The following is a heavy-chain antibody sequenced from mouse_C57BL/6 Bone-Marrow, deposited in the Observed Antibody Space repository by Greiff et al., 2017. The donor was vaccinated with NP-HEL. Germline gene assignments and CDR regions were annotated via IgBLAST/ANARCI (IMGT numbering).Heavy chain of an antibody. Sequence: QVQLQQPGAELVKPGASVKLSCKASGYTFTSYWMHWVKQRPGPGLEWIGMIHPNSGSTNYNEKFKSKATLTVDTSSSTAYMQLSSLTSEDSAVYYCERRNGKRGPFDYWGQGTTLTVSS. CDR3: ERRNGKRGPFDY. V-gene: IGHV1-64*01. CDR1: GYTFTSYW. D-gene: IGHD1-1*01. J-gene: IGHJ2*01. CDR2: IHPNSGST.